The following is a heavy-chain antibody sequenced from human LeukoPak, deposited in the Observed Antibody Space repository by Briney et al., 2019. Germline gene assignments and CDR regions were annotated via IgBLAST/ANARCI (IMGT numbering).Heavy chain of an antibody. CDR2: ISSSSSYT. CDR1: GFTFSDYY. V-gene: IGHV3-11*06. D-gene: IGHD1-26*01. J-gene: IGHJ3*02. Sequence: GGSLRLSCAASGFTFSDYYMSWIRQAPGKGLEWVSYISSSSSYTNYADSVKGRFTISRDDAKNSLYLQMNSLRAEDTAVYYCARMGATTSAFDIWGQGTMVTVSS. CDR3: ARMGATTSAFDI.